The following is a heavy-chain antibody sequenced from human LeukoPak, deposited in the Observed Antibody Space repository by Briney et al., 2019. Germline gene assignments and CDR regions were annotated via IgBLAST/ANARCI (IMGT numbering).Heavy chain of an antibody. D-gene: IGHD2-15*01. CDR3: ARRRYCSGGSCPRYNWFDP. Sequence: ASVKVSCKASGYTFTGYYMHWVRQAPGQGLEWMGWMNPNSGNTGYAQKFQGRVTMTRNTSISTAYMELSSLRSEDTAVYYCARRRYCSGGSCPRYNWFDPWGQGTLVTVSS. J-gene: IGHJ5*02. V-gene: IGHV1-8*02. CDR1: GYTFTGYY. CDR2: MNPNSGNT.